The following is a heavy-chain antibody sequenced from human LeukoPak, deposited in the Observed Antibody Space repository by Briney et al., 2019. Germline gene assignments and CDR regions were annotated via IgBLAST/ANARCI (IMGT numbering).Heavy chain of an antibody. Sequence: SVKVSCKASGGTFSSYAISWVRQAPGQGLEWMGGIIPIFGTANYAQKFQGRVTITADESTSTAYMELSSLRSEATAVYYCARTGGSSWYQYFGFDYWGQGTLVTVSS. CDR3: ARTGGSSWYQYFGFDY. J-gene: IGHJ4*02. V-gene: IGHV1-69*13. CDR1: GGTFSSYA. CDR2: IIPIFGTA. D-gene: IGHD6-13*01.